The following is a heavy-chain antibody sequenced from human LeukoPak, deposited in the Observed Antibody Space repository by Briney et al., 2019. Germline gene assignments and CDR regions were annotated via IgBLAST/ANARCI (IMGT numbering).Heavy chain of an antibody. CDR3: ARGSGRYYYDSSGSLFDY. J-gene: IGHJ4*02. V-gene: IGHV4-4*07. Sequence: SETLSLTCTVSGGSISSYYWSWIRQPAGKGLEWIGRIYTSGSTNYNPSLKSRVTISVDTSKNQFSLKLSSVTAADTAVYYCARGSGRYYYDSSGSLFDYWGQGTLVTVSS. CDR1: GGSISSYY. CDR2: IYTSGST. D-gene: IGHD3-22*01.